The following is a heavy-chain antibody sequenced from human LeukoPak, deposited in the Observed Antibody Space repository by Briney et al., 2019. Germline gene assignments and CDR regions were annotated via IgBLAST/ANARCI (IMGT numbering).Heavy chain of an antibody. CDR1: GGSISSYY. Sequence: SETLSLTCTVSGGSISSYYWSWIRQPPGKGLEWIGYIYTSGSTNYNPSLKSRVTMSVDTSKNQFSLKLSSVTAADTAVYYCARDSSGYYPSSLFDYWGQGTLVTVSS. CDR2: IYTSGST. D-gene: IGHD3-22*01. J-gene: IGHJ4*02. CDR3: ARDSSGYYPSSLFDY. V-gene: IGHV4-4*09.